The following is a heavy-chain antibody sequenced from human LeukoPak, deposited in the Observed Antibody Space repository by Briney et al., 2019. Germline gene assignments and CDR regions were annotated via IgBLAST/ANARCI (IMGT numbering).Heavy chain of an antibody. CDR3: ATRYQLLNNWFDP. CDR1: GYTLTELS. CDR2: FDPEDGET. V-gene: IGHV1-24*01. J-gene: IGHJ5*02. D-gene: IGHD2-2*01. Sequence: ASVKGSCKVSGYTLTELSMHWVRQAPGKGLEWMGGFDPEDGETIYAQKFQGRVTMTEDTSTDTPYMELSSLRSEDTAVYYCATRYQLLNNWFDPWGQGTLVTVSS.